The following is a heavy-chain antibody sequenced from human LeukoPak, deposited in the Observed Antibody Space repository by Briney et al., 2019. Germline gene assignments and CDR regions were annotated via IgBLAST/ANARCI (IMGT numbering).Heavy chain of an antibody. V-gene: IGHV1-69*13. J-gene: IGHJ4*02. CDR1: GGTFSSYA. D-gene: IGHD5-24*01. CDR2: IIPIFGTA. CDR3: ARDGSDGYSR. Sequence: ASVKVSCKASGGTFSSYAISWVRQAPGQGLEWMGGIIPIFGTANYAQKFQGRVTITADESTSTAYMELGSLRSEDTAVYYCARDGSDGYSRWGQGTLVTVSS.